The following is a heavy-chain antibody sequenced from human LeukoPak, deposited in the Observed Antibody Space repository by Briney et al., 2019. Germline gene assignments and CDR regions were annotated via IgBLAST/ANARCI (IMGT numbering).Heavy chain of an antibody. CDR2: IYYSGST. Sequence: SETLSLTCTVSGGSISGSSYYWGWIRQPPGKGLEWIGSIYYSGSTYYNPSLKSRVTISVDTSKNQFSLKLSSVTAADTAVYYCARPTYSSSWYHAFDIWGQGTMVTVSS. D-gene: IGHD6-13*01. CDR1: GGSISGSSYY. V-gene: IGHV4-39*01. J-gene: IGHJ3*02. CDR3: ARPTYSSSWYHAFDI.